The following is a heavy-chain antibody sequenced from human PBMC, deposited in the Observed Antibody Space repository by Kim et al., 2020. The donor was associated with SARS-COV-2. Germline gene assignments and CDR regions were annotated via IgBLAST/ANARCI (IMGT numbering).Heavy chain of an antibody. D-gene: IGHD3-3*01. CDR2: INAGSGNT. Sequence: ASVKVSCKASGYTFSNYAMHWVRQAPGQRLEWMGWINAGSGNTEYSQKFQGRRIITRDTSASTAYMELSRLRSEDTAVYYCARGGAVLRFLGWLSSYFDYWGQGTLVTVSS. V-gene: IGHV1-3*01. CDR3: ARGGAVLRFLGWLSSYFDY. CDR1: GYTFSNYA. J-gene: IGHJ4*02.